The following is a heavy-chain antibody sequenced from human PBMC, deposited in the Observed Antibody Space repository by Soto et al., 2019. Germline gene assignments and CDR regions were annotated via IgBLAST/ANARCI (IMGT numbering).Heavy chain of an antibody. D-gene: IGHD6-6*01. CDR3: ALLHTSSGDY. Sequence: ESGGGLMQPGGSLRLSCAASGFTVSSNYMNWVRQAPGKGLEWVSVIYSDGSTYYTDSVKGRFTISRDNSKNTLYLQMDSLRAEDTAVYYCALLHTSSGDYWGQGTLVTVSS. CDR1: GFTVSSNY. J-gene: IGHJ4*02. CDR2: IYSDGST. V-gene: IGHV3-53*01.